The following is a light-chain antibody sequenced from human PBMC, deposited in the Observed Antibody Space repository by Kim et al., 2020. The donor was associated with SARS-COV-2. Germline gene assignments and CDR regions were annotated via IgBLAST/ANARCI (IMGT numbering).Light chain of an antibody. CDR3: SSYTTLSTWV. CDR2: DVN. V-gene: IGLV2-14*03. CDR1: RSDIRGYNY. J-gene: IGLJ3*02. Sequence: QSALTQPASVSGSPGQSITISCTGTRSDIRGYNYVSWYQQHPGKGPKLIIYDVNKRPSGVSNRFSGSKSGDTASLTISGLQSEDEADYYCSSYTTLSTWVLGGGTKVTVL.